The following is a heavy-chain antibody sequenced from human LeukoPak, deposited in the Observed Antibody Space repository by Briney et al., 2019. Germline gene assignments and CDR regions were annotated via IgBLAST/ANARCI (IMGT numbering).Heavy chain of an antibody. V-gene: IGHV4-59*01. Sequence: SETLSLTCTVSGGSISSYYWSRIRQPPGKGLEWIGYIYYSGSTNYNPSLKSRVTISVDTSKNQFSLKLSAVTAADTAVYYCARDRDGWYRFDYWGQGTLVTVSS. J-gene: IGHJ4*02. CDR1: GGSISSYY. CDR2: IYYSGST. D-gene: IGHD6-19*01. CDR3: ARDRDGWYRFDY.